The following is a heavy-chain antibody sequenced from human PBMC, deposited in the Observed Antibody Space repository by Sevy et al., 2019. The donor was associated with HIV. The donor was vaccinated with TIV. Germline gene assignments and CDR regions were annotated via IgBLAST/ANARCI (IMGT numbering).Heavy chain of an antibody. CDR1: GFNVSSNY. CDR2: IYSGANT. V-gene: IGHV3-53*01. CDR3: TRDRITYYYDSSGYYTSGDGMDV. Sequence: GGSLRLSCAAPGFNVSSNYMNWIRQAPGKGLEWVSVIYSGANTYYADSVKGGSTISSDTSKNTLYLQMNGLRAEDTAVYYCTRDRITYYYDSSGYYTSGDGMDVWSQGTTVTVSS. J-gene: IGHJ6*02. D-gene: IGHD3-22*01.